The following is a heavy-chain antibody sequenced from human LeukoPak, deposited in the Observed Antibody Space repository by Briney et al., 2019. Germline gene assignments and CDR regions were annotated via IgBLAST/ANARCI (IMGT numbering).Heavy chain of an antibody. CDR3: ARQAYTTMAYIDY. CDR2: ISGSGGTT. V-gene: IGHV3-23*01. Sequence: GGSLRLSCAASGFTFKNYALSWVRQAPGKGLEWVSVISGSGGTTYYADSVKGRFTISRDNSKNTVFLQTNSLRAGDTAVYYCARQAYTTMAYIDYWGQGTLVTVSS. CDR1: GFTFKNYA. D-gene: IGHD5-18*01. J-gene: IGHJ4*02.